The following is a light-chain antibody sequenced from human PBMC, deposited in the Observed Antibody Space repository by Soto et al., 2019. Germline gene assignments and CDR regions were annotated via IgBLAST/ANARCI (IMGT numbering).Light chain of an antibody. CDR2: NSS. CDR1: QSVRSNY. CDR3: QQYRDLPQT. J-gene: IGKJ1*01. Sequence: ETVLTQSPGTLSLSPGERATLSCRASQSVRSNYLAWYQQKPGQAPRLLIYNSSTRATGIPDRFSGSGSGTDFTLTISRLEPEDFVLYYCQQYRDLPQTFGQGTKV. V-gene: IGKV3-20*01.